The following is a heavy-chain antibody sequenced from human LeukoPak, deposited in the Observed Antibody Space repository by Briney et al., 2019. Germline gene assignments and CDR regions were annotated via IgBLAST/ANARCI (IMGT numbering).Heavy chain of an antibody. CDR2: FYYSGST. J-gene: IGHJ4*02. V-gene: IGHV4-39*07. CDR1: GGSISSSSYY. D-gene: IGHD2-21*01. CDR3: ARDFGRIPLANLNMGLTTFYFDY. Sequence: PSETLSLTCTVSGGSISSSSYYWGWIRQPPGKGLEWIGIFYYSGSTYYNPSLKSRVTISVDTSKNQFSLKLSSVTAADTAVYYCARDFGRIPLANLNMGLTTFYFDYWGQGTLVTVSS.